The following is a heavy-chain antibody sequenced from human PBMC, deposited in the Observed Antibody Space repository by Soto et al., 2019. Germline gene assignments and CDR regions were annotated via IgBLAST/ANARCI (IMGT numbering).Heavy chain of an antibody. Sequence: SLRLSFAASGFTFSSYIMNWVRQAPGQGLEWVSSISSSSSYIYYADSVKGRFTISRDNAKNSLYLQMNSLRAEDTAVYYCARDPIAAAGPYYFDYWGQGTLVTVSS. CDR3: ARDPIAAAGPYYFDY. V-gene: IGHV3-21*01. J-gene: IGHJ4*02. CDR1: GFTFSSYI. D-gene: IGHD6-13*01. CDR2: ISSSSSYI.